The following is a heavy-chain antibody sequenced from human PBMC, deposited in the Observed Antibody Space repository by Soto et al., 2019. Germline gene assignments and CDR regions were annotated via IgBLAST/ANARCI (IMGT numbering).Heavy chain of an antibody. CDR1: GSAITRYY. Sequence: QVDLVQSGAEVKKLGASVTISCKASGSAITRYYIHWVRQAPGRGLEWMGIINPGGGSASYAQKFQDRVTIDKDTSTGTVYMDLRSLRTEDTAVYYCARDTSGWSLNGLDVWGQGTTVNVSS. CDR3: ARDTSGWSLNGLDV. J-gene: IGHJ6*02. V-gene: IGHV1-46*01. CDR2: INPGGGSA. D-gene: IGHD6-19*01.